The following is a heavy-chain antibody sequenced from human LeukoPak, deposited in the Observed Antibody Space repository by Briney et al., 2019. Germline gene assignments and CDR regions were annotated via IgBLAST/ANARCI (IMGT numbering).Heavy chain of an antibody. CDR2: INWNGGST. Sequence: GGSLRLSCAASGFTFDDYGLSWVRQAPGKGLEWVSGINWNGGSTGYADSVKGRFTISRDNSKNTLYLQTNSLRAEDTAVYYCARTSFVVVVAATLPDAFDIWGQGTMVTVSS. CDR1: GFTFDDYG. CDR3: ARTSFVVVVAATLPDAFDI. J-gene: IGHJ3*02. D-gene: IGHD2-15*01. V-gene: IGHV3-20*04.